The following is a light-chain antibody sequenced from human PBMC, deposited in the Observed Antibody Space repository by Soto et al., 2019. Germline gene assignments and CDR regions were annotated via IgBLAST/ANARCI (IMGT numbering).Light chain of an antibody. CDR3: QQRSDSLT. J-gene: IGKJ4*01. CDR1: QSAGSY. V-gene: IGKV3-11*01. Sequence: EIVLTQSPATLSLSPGEGATLSCRASQSAGSYLAWYQQKPGQAPRLLIYDTSNRATGIPARFSGSGSGTDFTLPISSLEPEDFAVYSCQQRSDSLTFGGGTKVEIK. CDR2: DTS.